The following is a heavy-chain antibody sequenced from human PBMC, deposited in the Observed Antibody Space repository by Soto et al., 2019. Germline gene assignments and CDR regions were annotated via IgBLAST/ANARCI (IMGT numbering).Heavy chain of an antibody. CDR1: GGTFSSYI. CDR3: ARFPQTAIVGAAYFDY. V-gene: IGHV1-69*02. J-gene: IGHJ4*02. D-gene: IGHD1-26*01. CDR2: IISILGIA. Sequence: QVQLVQSGAEVKKPGSSVKVSCKASGGTFSSYIISWVRQAPGQGLEWMGRIISILGIANYAQKFQGRVTITADKSTSTAYMELSSLRSEDTAVYYCARFPQTAIVGAAYFDYWGQGTLVTVSS.